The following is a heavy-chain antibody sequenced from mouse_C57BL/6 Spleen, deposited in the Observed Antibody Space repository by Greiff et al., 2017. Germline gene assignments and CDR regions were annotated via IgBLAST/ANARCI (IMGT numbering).Heavy chain of an antibody. CDR2: IHPNSRST. J-gene: IGHJ3*01. Sequence: QVQLQQPGAELVKPGASVKLSCKASGYTFTSYWMHWVKQRPGQGLEWIGMIHPNSRSTNYNEKFKSKATLTVDKSSSTAYMQLSSLTSEDSAVDYCARGVYYDYDGAYWGQGTLVTVSA. V-gene: IGHV1-64*01. CDR1: GYTFTSYW. D-gene: IGHD2-4*01. CDR3: ARGVYYDYDGAY.